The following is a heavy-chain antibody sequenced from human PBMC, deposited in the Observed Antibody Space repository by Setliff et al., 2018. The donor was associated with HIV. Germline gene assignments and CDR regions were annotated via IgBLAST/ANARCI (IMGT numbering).Heavy chain of an antibody. Sequence: ASVKVSCKVSGYTLTELSMHWVRQAPGKGLEWMGGFDPEDGETIYAQKFQGRVTMTEDTSTDTAYMELSSLRSEDTAVYYCATSPPVAGTLHWFAPWGQGTLVTVSS. CDR1: GYTLTELS. CDR3: ATSPPVAGTLHWFAP. D-gene: IGHD6-19*01. CDR2: FDPEDGET. V-gene: IGHV1-24*01. J-gene: IGHJ5*02.